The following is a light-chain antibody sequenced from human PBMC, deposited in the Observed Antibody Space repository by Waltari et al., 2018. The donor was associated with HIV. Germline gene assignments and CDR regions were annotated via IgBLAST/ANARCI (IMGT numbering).Light chain of an antibody. CDR1: QSVSNY. Sequence: EIVLTQSPGTLSLSPGERVTLSCRASQSVSNYLAWYQQKPGQAPRLLVFDTSNRATDISARFSGSGSGTDFTLTISGLEPEDSALYFCQQRSDWPYTFGQGVKLEIK. V-gene: IGKV3-11*01. CDR3: QQRSDWPYT. J-gene: IGKJ2*01. CDR2: DTS.